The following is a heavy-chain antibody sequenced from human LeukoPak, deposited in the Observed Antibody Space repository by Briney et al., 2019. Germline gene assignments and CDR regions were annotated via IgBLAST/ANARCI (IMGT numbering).Heavy chain of an antibody. J-gene: IGHJ3*02. V-gene: IGHV4-39*01. Sequence: GSLRLSCAASGFTFSSYEMNWVRQPPGKGLEWIGSIYYSGSTYYNPSLKSRVTISVDTSKNQFSLKLSSVTAADTAVYYCARWGMYYDFWSGNDAFDIWGQRTMVTVSS. CDR2: IYYSGST. CDR1: GFTFSSYE. D-gene: IGHD3-3*01. CDR3: ARWGMYYDFWSGNDAFDI.